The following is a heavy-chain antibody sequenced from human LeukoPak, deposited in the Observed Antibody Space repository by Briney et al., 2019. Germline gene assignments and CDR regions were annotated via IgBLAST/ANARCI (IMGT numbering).Heavy chain of an antibody. CDR3: AREPRDERFDH. J-gene: IGHJ4*02. CDR1: GFTFSSYN. CDR2: IGTSSRT. D-gene: IGHD5-24*01. Sequence: GGSLRLSCAASGFTFSSYNMNWVRQAPGKGLEWVSSIGTSSRTYYADSVKGRFIISRDNAKNSLSLQMNSLRAEDTAIYYCAREPRDERFDHWGQGTLVTVSS. V-gene: IGHV3-21*01.